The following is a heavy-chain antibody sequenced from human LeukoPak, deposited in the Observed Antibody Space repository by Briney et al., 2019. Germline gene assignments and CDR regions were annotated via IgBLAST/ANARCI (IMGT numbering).Heavy chain of an antibody. CDR2: ISERSSYI. V-gene: IGHV3-21*01. CDR3: PRATRRQNYAFDI. Sequence: PGGSLRLSCAASGFTFSSYSVNWVRQAPGKGLEWVSSISERSSYIYYADSMKGRFTISRDNAKNSLYLQMNSLRAEDTAVYYCPRATRRQNYAFDIWGQGTVVNVS. CDR1: GFTFSSYS. J-gene: IGHJ3*02.